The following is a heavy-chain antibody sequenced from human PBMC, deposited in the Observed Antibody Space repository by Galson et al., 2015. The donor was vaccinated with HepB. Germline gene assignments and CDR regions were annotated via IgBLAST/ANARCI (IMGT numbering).Heavy chain of an antibody. J-gene: IGHJ6*02. CDR1: GGTFSSYA. Sequence: SVKVSCKASGGTFSSYAISWVRQAPGQGLEWMGGIIPILGTVNYAQKLQGRLTITADESTSTAHMELSSLTSEDTAMYYCARDHGVRGVIITDQYSGLDVWCQGTAVTVSS. CDR2: IIPILGTV. D-gene: IGHD3-10*01. CDR3: ARDHGVRGVIITDQYSGLDV. V-gene: IGHV1-69*13.